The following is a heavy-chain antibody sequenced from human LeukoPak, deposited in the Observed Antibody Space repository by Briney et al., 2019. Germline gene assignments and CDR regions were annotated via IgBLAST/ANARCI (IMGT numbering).Heavy chain of an antibody. CDR2: ISGSGGST. V-gene: IGHV3-23*01. J-gene: IGHJ4*02. CDR1: GFTFSSYA. Sequence: GGSLRLSCAASGFTFSSYAMSWVRQAPGKGLEWVSAISGSGGSTYYADSVKGRFTISRDNSKNTLYLQMNSLRAEDTAVYYCAKDRVWFGDFFGNYFDYWGQGTLVTVSS. CDR3: AKDRVWFGDFFGNYFDY. D-gene: IGHD3-10*01.